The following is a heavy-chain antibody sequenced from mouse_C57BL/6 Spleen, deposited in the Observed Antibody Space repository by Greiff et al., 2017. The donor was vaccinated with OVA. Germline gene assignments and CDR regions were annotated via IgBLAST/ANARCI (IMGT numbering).Heavy chain of an antibody. CDR2: IYPGSGST. J-gene: IGHJ4*01. D-gene: IGHD2-4*01. CDR3: ARDYDYDVLYAMDY. Sequence: VQLQQPGAELVKPGASVKMSCKASGYTFTSYWITWVKQRPGQGLEWIGDIYPGSGSTNYNEKFKSKATLTVDTSSSTAYMQLSSLTSEDSAVYYCARDYDYDVLYAMDYWGQGTSVTVSS. CDR1: GYTFTSYW. V-gene: IGHV1-55*01.